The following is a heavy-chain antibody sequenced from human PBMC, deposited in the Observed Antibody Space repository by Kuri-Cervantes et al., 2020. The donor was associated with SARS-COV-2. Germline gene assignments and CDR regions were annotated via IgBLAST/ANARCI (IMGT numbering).Heavy chain of an antibody. CDR3: ARVVRGWYPQGRKGDWFDP. CDR2: IYSGGST. Sequence: GESLKISCAASGFTVSSNYMSWVRQAPGKGLEWVSVIYSGGSTYYADSVKGRFTISRDNSKNTLYLQMNSLRAEDTAVYYCARVVRGWYPQGRKGDWFDPWGQGTLVTVSS. V-gene: IGHV3-53*01. CDR1: GFTVSSNY. J-gene: IGHJ5*02. D-gene: IGHD2-15*01.